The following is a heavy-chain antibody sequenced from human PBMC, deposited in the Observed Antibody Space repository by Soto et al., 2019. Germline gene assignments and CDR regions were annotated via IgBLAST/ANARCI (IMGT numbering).Heavy chain of an antibody. Sequence: FAARPGDKTPPVPLASRFCGFSYNSSIVVVGWIRPPPGPALEWLALIYWDDDKRYSPSLKSRLTITKDTSKNQVVLNMTNMDPVDSATYYCARMVFASSGYHLTGTLFEPLVQGSLDTVFS. V-gene: IGHV2-5*02. CDR3: ARMVFASSGYHLTGTLFEP. CDR2: IYWDDDK. J-gene: IGHJ5*02. CDR1: GFSYNSSIVV. D-gene: IGHD6-25*01.